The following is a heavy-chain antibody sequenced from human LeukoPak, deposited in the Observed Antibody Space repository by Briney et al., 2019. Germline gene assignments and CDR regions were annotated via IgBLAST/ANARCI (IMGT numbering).Heavy chain of an antibody. CDR1: GGSFSGYY. V-gene: IGHV4-34*01. CDR3: ARRYYSFDAFEI. CDR2: INHSGSA. D-gene: IGHD3-10*01. J-gene: IGHJ3*02. Sequence: SETLSLTCAVSGGSFSGYYWTWIRQPPGKGLEWIGEINHSGSANYNPSLKGRVTISLDTSKNQFSLKLSSVTAADTAVYYCARRYYSFDAFEIWGQGTMVTVSS.